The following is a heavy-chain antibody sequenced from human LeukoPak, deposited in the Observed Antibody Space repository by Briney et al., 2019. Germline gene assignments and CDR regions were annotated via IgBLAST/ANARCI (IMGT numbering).Heavy chain of an antibody. CDR2: ISSSGGTT. J-gene: IGHJ4*02. CDR3: AKGLGYCSGDTCYYYFDN. CDR1: GFTFSSYA. V-gene: IGHV3-23*01. Sequence: PGGSLRLSCTASGFTFSSYAMTWVRQAPGKGLEWVSTISSSGGTTYYADSMKGRFTISRDNSKNTLYLQMNSLRAEDTAVYYCAKGLGYCSGDTCYYYFDNWGQGTLVTVSS. D-gene: IGHD2-15*01.